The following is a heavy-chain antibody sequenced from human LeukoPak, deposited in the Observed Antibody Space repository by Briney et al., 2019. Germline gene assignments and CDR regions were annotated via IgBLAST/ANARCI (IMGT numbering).Heavy chain of an antibody. CDR1: GYTFTGYY. Sequence: ASVKVSCKASGYTFTGYYMHWVRQAPGQGLEWMGWINPNSGGTNYAQKFQGRVTITADESTSTAYMELSSLRSEDTAVYYCASGTSSGSFDYWGQGTLVTVSS. D-gene: IGHD1-1*01. CDR3: ASGTSSGSFDY. V-gene: IGHV1-2*02. CDR2: INPNSGGT. J-gene: IGHJ4*02.